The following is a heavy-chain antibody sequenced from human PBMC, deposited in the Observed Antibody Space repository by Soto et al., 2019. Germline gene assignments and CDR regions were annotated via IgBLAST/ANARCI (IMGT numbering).Heavy chain of an antibody. V-gene: IGHV3-48*02. CDR3: ARAHDYGDYVPCY. D-gene: IGHD4-17*01. CDR1: GFTFSTYN. J-gene: IGHJ4*02. Sequence: EVQLVESGGVLGQPGGSLRLSCAASGFTFSTYNMNWVRQAPGKGLEWVSYISSSSSAIYYADSVKGRFTISRDNAKNSLYLQMNSLRDEDTAVYYCARAHDYGDYVPCYWGQGTLVTVSS. CDR2: ISSSSSAI.